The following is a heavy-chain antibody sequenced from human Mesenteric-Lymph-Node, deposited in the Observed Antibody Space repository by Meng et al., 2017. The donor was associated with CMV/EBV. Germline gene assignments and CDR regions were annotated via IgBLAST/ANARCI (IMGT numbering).Heavy chain of an antibody. J-gene: IGHJ6*02. D-gene: IGHD3-3*01. Sequence: ASVKVSCKASGYTFTGYYMHWVRQAPGQGPEWMGWINPKSGDTNYAQKFQGRVTMTGDTSTSAAYMELSRLRSDDTAVYYCARSDYDFWSGNIYYYYYGMDVWGQGTTVTVSS. CDR1: GYTFTGYY. V-gene: IGHV1-2*02. CDR3: ARSDYDFWSGNIYYYYYGMDV. CDR2: INPKSGDT.